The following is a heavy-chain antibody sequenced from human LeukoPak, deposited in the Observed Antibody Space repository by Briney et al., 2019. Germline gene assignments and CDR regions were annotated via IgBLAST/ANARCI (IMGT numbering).Heavy chain of an antibody. D-gene: IGHD3-10*01. V-gene: IGHV4-39*01. CDR3: ARQGYGAATIKY. Sequence: PSETLSLTCTVSGGSISTSNYYWGWIRQPPGKGLEWIGNIFYSGSTYYSPSLRSRVTISLDTSRNQFSLKLSSVTAADTAVYYCARQGYGAATIKYWGQGTLVTVSS. CDR2: IFYSGST. CDR1: GGSISTSNYY. J-gene: IGHJ4*02.